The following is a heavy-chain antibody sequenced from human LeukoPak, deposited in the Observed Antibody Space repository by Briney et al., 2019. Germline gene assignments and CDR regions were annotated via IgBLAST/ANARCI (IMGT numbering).Heavy chain of an antibody. Sequence: PGGSLRLSCAASGFTVSSTYMNWVRQAPGKGLEWVSVIFGGGGTYYADSVKGRFIISRDNSKNTLHLQMNSLRAEDTDVYYCARQYSSSWHFYDAFDIWGQGTMVTVSS. D-gene: IGHD6-13*01. CDR2: IFGGGGT. V-gene: IGHV3-66*04. CDR3: ARQYSSSWHFYDAFDI. J-gene: IGHJ3*02. CDR1: GFTVSSTY.